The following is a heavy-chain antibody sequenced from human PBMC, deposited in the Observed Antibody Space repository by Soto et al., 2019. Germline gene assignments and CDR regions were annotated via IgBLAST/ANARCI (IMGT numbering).Heavy chain of an antibody. J-gene: IGHJ4*02. CDR3: ARSGPPAGD. Sequence: QVQLVQSGAEVKKPGASVKVSCKASGYTFTSYAISWVRQAPGQGLEWMGWISAYNGNTNYAQKLQGRVNMTTDTSTTTAYRELRRPISHDTGMYYRARSGPPAGDLGQATLVTVSP. CDR2: ISAYNGNT. V-gene: IGHV1-18*01. D-gene: IGHD3-10*01. CDR1: GYTFTSYA.